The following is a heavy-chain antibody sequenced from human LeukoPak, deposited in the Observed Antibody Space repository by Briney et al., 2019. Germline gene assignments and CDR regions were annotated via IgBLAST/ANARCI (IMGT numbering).Heavy chain of an antibody. Sequence: SETLSLTCAVSGGSISSSNWWSWVRQAPGKGLEWIGEIYPGGSTNYNPSLKSRVTISIDKSNNQFSLMLTSVTATDTAVYYFASESFDPWGQGTLVTVSS. J-gene: IGHJ5*02. CDR2: IYPGGST. CDR3: ASESFDP. CDR1: GGSISSSNW. V-gene: IGHV4-4*02.